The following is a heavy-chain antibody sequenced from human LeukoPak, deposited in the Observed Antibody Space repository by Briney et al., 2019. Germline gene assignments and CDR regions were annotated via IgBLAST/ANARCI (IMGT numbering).Heavy chain of an antibody. CDR2: ISDSGSAP. CDR1: GFTFSDYY. J-gene: IGHJ4*02. Sequence: PGGSLRLSCAASGFTFSDYYMSWVRQVPGKGLEWVSYISDSGSAPYYADSVKGRFTISRDNANNSVYLQMNSLRAEDTAVYYCARDLYSGSSPFDYWGQGTPVTVSP. D-gene: IGHD1-26*01. V-gene: IGHV3-11*04. CDR3: ARDLYSGSSPFDY.